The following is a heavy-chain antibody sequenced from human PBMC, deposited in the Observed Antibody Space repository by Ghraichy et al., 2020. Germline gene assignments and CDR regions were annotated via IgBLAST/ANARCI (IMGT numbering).Heavy chain of an antibody. CDR1: GFTFSSYA. J-gene: IGHJ1*01. CDR2: ISGSGGST. D-gene: IGHD3-22*01. Sequence: LSLTCAASGFTFSSYAMSWVRQAPGKGLEWVSAISGSGGSTYYADSVKGRFTISRDNSKNTLYLQMNSLRAEDTAVYYCAKVVSDYDSSGYYSEYFQHWGQGTLVTVSS. V-gene: IGHV3-23*01. CDR3: AKVVSDYDSSGYYSEYFQH.